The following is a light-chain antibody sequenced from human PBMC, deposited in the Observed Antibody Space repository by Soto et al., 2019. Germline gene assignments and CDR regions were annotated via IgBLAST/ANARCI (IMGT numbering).Light chain of an antibody. V-gene: IGLV2-14*01. CDR1: SSDVGGYNY. CDR2: DVS. Sequence: QSDLTQPASVSGSPGQSITISCTGTSSDVGGYNYVSWYQQLPGKAPKLMIYDVSDRPSGVSNRFSGSKSGNTASLTISGLQAEDEADYYCSSYTSSSLYVFGNGTKLTVL. J-gene: IGLJ1*01. CDR3: SSYTSSSLYV.